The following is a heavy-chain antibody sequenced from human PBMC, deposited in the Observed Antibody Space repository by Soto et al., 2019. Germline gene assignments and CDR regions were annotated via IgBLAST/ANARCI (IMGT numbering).Heavy chain of an antibody. Sequence: QVQLVESGGGVVQPGRSLRLSCAASGFTFSSYAMQWVRQAPGKGLEWVAVISYDGSNKYYADSVKGRFTISRDNSKNTLYLQMNSLRAEDTAVYYCARDETPQATLDYWGQGTLVTVSS. V-gene: IGHV3-30-3*01. J-gene: IGHJ4*02. CDR2: ISYDGSNK. CDR1: GFTFSSYA. CDR3: ARDETPQATLDY.